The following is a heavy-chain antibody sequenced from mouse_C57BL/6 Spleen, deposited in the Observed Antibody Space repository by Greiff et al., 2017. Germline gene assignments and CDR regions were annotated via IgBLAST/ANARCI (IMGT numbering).Heavy chain of an antibody. J-gene: IGHJ1*03. V-gene: IGHV1-55*01. CDR3: AREVDYGSSSWYFDV. CDR1: GYTFTSYW. Sequence: QVQLKQPGAELVKPGASVKMSCKASGYTFTSYWITWVKQRPGQGLEWIGDIYPGSGSTNYNEKFKSKATLTVDTSSSTAYMQLSSLTSEDSAVYYCAREVDYGSSSWYFDVWGTGTTVTVSS. D-gene: IGHD1-1*01. CDR2: IYPGSGST.